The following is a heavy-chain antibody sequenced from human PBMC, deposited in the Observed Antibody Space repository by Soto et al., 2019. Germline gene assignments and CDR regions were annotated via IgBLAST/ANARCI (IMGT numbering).Heavy chain of an antibody. CDR1: GFTFSSSW. CDR2: INSDGTDT. D-gene: IGHD3-16*01. Sequence: VGSLRLSCAASGFTFSSSWMHWVRQAPGKGLVWVSHINSDGTDTNYADSVKGRFTISRDNAKNTVYLQMNSLRAEDTAVYYCARDWSYALNYWGQGSLVTVSS. V-gene: IGHV3-74*01. CDR3: ARDWSYALNY. J-gene: IGHJ4*02.